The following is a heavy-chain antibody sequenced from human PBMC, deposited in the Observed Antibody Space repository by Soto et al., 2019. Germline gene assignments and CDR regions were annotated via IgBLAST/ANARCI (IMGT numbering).Heavy chain of an antibody. Sequence: GGSLRLSCAASGFTFSSYWMHWARQAPGKGLEWVSSISSSSSYIYYADSVKGRFTISRDNAKNSLYLQMNSLRAEDTAVYYCARERSGTPDYWGQGTLVTVSS. CDR2: ISSSSSYI. CDR3: ARERSGTPDY. CDR1: GFTFSSYW. J-gene: IGHJ4*02. D-gene: IGHD6-25*01. V-gene: IGHV3-21*04.